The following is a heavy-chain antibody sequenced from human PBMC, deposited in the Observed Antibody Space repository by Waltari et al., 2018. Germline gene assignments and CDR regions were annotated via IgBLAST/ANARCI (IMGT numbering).Heavy chain of an antibody. D-gene: IGHD6-13*01. CDR2: INPNSGGT. Sequence: QVQLVQSGAEVKRPGASVQVSCKASGYTFTGHYLHWVRQAPGQGLQWMGRINPNSGGTDYAQKFQGRVTMTRDTSISTAYMELSRLRSDDTAVYFCAREVGYLHNAFDIWGQGSMVTVS. J-gene: IGHJ3*02. CDR3: AREVGYLHNAFDI. V-gene: IGHV1-2*06. CDR1: GYTFTGHY.